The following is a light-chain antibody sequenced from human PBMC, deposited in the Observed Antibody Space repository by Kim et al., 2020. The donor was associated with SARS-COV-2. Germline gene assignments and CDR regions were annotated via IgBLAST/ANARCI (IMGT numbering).Light chain of an antibody. J-gene: IGKJ2*01. CDR1: QSVTRHY. Sequence: LSPGERATLSCRASQSVTRHYLAWYQQKPGQSPRLLIYGASIRATGIPDRFSGSGSGTDFALTINRLEREDFAVYHCQQYGSSLYTFGQGTKLEI. CDR2: GAS. V-gene: IGKV3-20*01. CDR3: QQYGSSLYT.